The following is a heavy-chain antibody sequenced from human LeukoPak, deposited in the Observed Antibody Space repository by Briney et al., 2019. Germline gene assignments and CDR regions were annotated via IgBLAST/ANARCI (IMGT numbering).Heavy chain of an antibody. CDR1: GFTFSNAW. D-gene: IGHD3-10*01. Sequence: GGSLRLSCAASGFTFSNAWMSWVRQAPGKGLEWVSAISGSGTSTYYADSVKGRFTISRDNSKNTLYLQMNSLRAEDTAVYYCARGASGDYWGQGTLVTVSS. CDR2: ISGSGTST. CDR3: ARGASGDY. V-gene: IGHV3-23*01. J-gene: IGHJ4*02.